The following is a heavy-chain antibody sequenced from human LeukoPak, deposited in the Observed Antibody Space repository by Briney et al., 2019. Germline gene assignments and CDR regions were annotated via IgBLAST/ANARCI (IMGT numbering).Heavy chain of an antibody. V-gene: IGHV1-69*13. CDR3: ASPTVTTSYYYGMDV. J-gene: IGHJ6*04. Sequence: SVKVSCKASGGTFSSYAISWVRQAPGRGLEWMGGIIPTFGTANYAQKFQGRVTITADESTSTAYMELSSLRSEDTAVYYCASPTVTTSYYYGMDVWGKGTTVTVSS. CDR2: IIPTFGTA. CDR1: GGTFSSYA. D-gene: IGHD4-17*01.